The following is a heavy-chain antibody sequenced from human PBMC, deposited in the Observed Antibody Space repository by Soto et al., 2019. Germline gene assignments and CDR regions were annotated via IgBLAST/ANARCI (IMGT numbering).Heavy chain of an antibody. CDR2: ISYDASNK. CDR1: GFTFSSYG. V-gene: IGHV3-30*18. CDR3: AKRGAVSPGGATDMDV. Sequence: GGSLRLSCAASGFTFSSYGIHWVRQAPGKGLEWVAAISYDASNKKYADSVKGRFTISRDNSKNTLYLQMDSLRGDDTAVYYCAKRGAVSPGGATDMDVWGQGTTVTVSS. J-gene: IGHJ6*02. D-gene: IGHD3-10*01.